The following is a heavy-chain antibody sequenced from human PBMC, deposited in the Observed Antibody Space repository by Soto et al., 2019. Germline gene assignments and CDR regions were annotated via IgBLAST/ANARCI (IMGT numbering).Heavy chain of an antibody. V-gene: IGHV1-69*13. J-gene: IGHJ4*02. CDR2: NIPIFGTS. CDR3: VNIYCSSTSCTSPFDY. D-gene: IGHD2-2*01. CDR1: GYTFSSYD. Sequence: SVKVSCKASGYTFSSYDINWVRQAPGQGLEWVGGNIPIFGTSNYAQKFQGRVTITADASTSTAYMELSSLRSDDTAVYYCVNIYCSSTSCTSPFDYWGQGTLVTVSS.